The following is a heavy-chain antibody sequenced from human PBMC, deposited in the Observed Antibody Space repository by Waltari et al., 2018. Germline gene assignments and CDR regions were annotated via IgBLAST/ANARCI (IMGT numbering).Heavy chain of an antibody. CDR1: GFTFSSYW. D-gene: IGHD3-16*02. CDR2: IKQDGSEK. Sequence: EVQLVESGGGLVQPGGSLRLSCAASGFTFSSYWMGWVRQAPGKGLEWVANIKQDGSEKYYVDSVKGRFTISRDNAKNSLYLQMNSLRAEDTAVYYCAREDPKRELSLGYWGQGTLVTVSS. CDR3: AREDPKRELSLGY. V-gene: IGHV3-7*01. J-gene: IGHJ4*02.